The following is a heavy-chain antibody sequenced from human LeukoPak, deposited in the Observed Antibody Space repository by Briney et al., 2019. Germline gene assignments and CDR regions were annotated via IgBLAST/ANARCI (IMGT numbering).Heavy chain of an antibody. V-gene: IGHV3-23*01. Sequence: GGSLRLSCAVSGFTFSSYAMSWVRQAPGKGLEWVSAISGSGGSTYYADSVKGRFTISRDNSKNTLYLQMNSLRAEDTAVYYCASCSPFGYYSDYWGQGTLVTVSS. D-gene: IGHD3-16*01. CDR1: GFTFSSYA. CDR3: ASCSPFGYYSDY. CDR2: ISGSGGST. J-gene: IGHJ4*02.